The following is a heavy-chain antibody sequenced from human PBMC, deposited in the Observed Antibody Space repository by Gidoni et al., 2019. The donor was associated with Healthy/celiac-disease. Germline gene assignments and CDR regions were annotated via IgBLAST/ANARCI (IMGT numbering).Heavy chain of an antibody. D-gene: IGHD2-2*01. V-gene: IGHV4-59*01. CDR1: GGSISSYY. Sequence: QVQLQESGPGLVKPSETLSLTCTVSGGSISSYYWSWIRQPPGKGLEWIGYIYYSGSTNYNPSLKSRVTISVDTSKNQFSLKLSSVTAADTAVYYCARESLYCSSTSCPFDYWGQGTLATVSS. CDR3: ARESLYCSSTSCPFDY. J-gene: IGHJ4*02. CDR2: IYYSGST.